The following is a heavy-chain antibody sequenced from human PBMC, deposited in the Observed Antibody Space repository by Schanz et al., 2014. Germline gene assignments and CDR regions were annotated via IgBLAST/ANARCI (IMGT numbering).Heavy chain of an antibody. CDR2: INVGNGNM. CDR1: GYTFTSYS. CDR3: ARVDSGYDAHLYYYYYYMDV. J-gene: IGHJ6*03. D-gene: IGHD5-12*01. V-gene: IGHV1-3*01. Sequence: QVQLVQSGAEVKKPGASVKVSCKASGYTFTSYSIHWVRQAPGQGLEWMGWINVGNGNMKYSQKFQGRVTITRDTSASTAYMELTSLRAEDTAVYYCARVDSGYDAHLYYYYYYMDVWGKGTTVTVSS.